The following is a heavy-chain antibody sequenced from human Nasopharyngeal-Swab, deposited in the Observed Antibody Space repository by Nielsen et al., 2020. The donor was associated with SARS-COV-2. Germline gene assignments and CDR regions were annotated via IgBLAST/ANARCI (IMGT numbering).Heavy chain of an antibody. D-gene: IGHD3-10*01. CDR1: GFTFSSYS. CDR2: ISSTTYTT. V-gene: IGHV3-48*04. Sequence: GESLKISCAASGFTFSSYSMNWIRQAPGKGLEWISYISSTTYTTYYADSVKGRFTISRDNAKNSLYLQMNSLRAEDTAVYYCASLLWFGELPSDYYYYGMDVWGQGTTVTVSS. CDR3: ASLLWFGELPSDYYYYGMDV. J-gene: IGHJ6*02.